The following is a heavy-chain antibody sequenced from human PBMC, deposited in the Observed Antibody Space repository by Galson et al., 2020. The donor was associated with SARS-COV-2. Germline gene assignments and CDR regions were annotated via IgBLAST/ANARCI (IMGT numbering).Heavy chain of an antibody. CDR3: AKDTQICWFGESVHRWFDP. CDR1: GFDFNNFG. Sequence: GGSLRLSCAASGFDFNNFGMHWVRQAPGKGLEWVAVISYEGSQKLYPDSEKGRFTISNDNSKSTVYLQMNSLRPEDTAVYYCAKDTQICWFGESVHRWFDPVGEGALFTVSS. V-gene: IGHV3-30*18. D-gene: IGHD3-10*01. CDR2: ISYEGSQK. J-gene: IGHJ5*02.